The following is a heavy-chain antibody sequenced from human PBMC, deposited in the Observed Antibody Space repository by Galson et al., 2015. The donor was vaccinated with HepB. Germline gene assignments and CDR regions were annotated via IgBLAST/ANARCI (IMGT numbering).Heavy chain of an antibody. CDR3: AREAYYYDSSGSYDALDV. Sequence: LRLSCAGSGLSFNGYRLNRVRQPPGKGLEWIGYIYYNGRTNYNPSLKSRVTILLDASKNQFSLNLSSVTAADTALYYCAREAYYYDSSGSYDALDVWGQGTMVTVSS. CDR1: GLSFNGYR. J-gene: IGHJ3*01. V-gene: IGHV4-59*01. D-gene: IGHD3-22*01. CDR2: IYYNGRT.